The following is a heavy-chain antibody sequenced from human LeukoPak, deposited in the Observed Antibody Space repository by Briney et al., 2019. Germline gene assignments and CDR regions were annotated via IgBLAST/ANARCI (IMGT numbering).Heavy chain of an antibody. Sequence: SETLSLTCTVSGGSISSYYWSWIRQPPGKGLEWIGYIYYSGSTNYNPSLKSRVTISVDTSKNQFSLKLSSVPAADTAVYYCARVPSGYCSSTSCFLNWFDPWGQGTLVTVSS. CDR2: IYYSGST. D-gene: IGHD2-2*03. J-gene: IGHJ5*02. V-gene: IGHV4-59*01. CDR1: GGSISSYY. CDR3: ARVPSGYCSSTSCFLNWFDP.